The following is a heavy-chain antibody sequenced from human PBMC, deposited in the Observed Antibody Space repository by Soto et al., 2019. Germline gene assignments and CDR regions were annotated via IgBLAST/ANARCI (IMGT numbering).Heavy chain of an antibody. CDR3: ARDQNGSPYFDY. CDR1: GDSVTSHY. J-gene: IGHJ4*02. CDR2: IFHSGIT. V-gene: IGHV4-59*02. D-gene: IGHD1-26*01. Sequence: PSETLSLTCSFSGDSVTSHYLTWIRQSPEKGLEWIGYIFHSGITRYNPSLKSRVTISVDASKNLFSLKLISVTAADTAVYYCARDQNGSPYFDYWGQGTLVTVSS.